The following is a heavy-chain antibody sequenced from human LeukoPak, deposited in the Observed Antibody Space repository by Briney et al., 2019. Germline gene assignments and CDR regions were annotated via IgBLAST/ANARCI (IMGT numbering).Heavy chain of an antibody. CDR3: AKVPIRGQQPRYFDY. J-gene: IGHJ4*02. Sequence: PEGSLRLSCAASGFTFSSYAMSWVRQAPGKGLEWVSAISGSGGSTYYADSVKGRFTISRDNSKNTLYLQMNSLRAEDTAVYYCAKVPIRGQQPRYFDYWGQGTLVTVSS. CDR2: ISGSGGST. CDR1: GFTFSSYA. D-gene: IGHD6-13*01. V-gene: IGHV3-23*01.